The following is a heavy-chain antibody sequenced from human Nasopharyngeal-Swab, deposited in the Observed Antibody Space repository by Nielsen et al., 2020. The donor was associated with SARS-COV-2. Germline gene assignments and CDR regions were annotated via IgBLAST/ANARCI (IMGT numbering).Heavy chain of an antibody. CDR2: IYYSGST. V-gene: IGHV4-39*01. CDR1: GGSISSSNYY. J-gene: IGHJ4*02. Sequence: GSLRLSCTVSGGSISSSNYYWGWIRQPPGKGLEWIGSIYYSGSTYYNPSLKSRVTISVDTSKNQFSLKLSSVTAADTAVYYCARLDSSSWYRYYFDYWGQGTLVTVSS. CDR3: ARLDSSSWYRYYFDY. D-gene: IGHD6-13*01.